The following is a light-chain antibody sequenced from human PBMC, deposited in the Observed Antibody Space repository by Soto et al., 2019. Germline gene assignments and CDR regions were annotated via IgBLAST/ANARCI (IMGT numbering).Light chain of an antibody. V-gene: IGKV3-20*01. CDR1: QTISGNY. J-gene: IGKJ5*01. CDR2: GAS. CDR3: QQYVISVT. Sequence: EILLTQSPGTLSLSPGERATLSCRASQTISGNYLAWYQQKPGQAPRLLIYGASNRATGIPERFTGSGSGTDFTLTISRLETQDSAMYYCQQYVISVTFGQGTRLENK.